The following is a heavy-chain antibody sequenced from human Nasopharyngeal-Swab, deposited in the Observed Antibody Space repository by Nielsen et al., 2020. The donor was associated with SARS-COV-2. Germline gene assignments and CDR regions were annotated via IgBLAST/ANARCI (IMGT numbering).Heavy chain of an antibody. J-gene: IGHJ6*02. Sequence: SETLSLTCTVSGVSITSQYWSWIRQPPGKGLEWIGYISHNSGTSYNPSLKSRVTMFMDTSKNQFSLRLTSVTAADTAVYYCAKEEASYDFWSGYVTNYYYNGMDVWGQGTTVTVSS. CDR1: GVSITSQY. CDR2: ISHNSGT. V-gene: IGHV4-59*11. D-gene: IGHD3-3*01. CDR3: AKEEASYDFWSGYVTNYYYNGMDV.